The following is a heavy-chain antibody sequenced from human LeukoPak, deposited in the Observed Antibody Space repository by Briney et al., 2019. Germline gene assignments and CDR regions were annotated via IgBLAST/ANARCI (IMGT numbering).Heavy chain of an antibody. CDR3: TWSGLKIES. CDR1: GFTFSNGW. CDR2: IKTESDGATT. V-gene: IGHV3-15*01. Sequence: GGSLRLSCAASGFTFSNGWMSWVRQAPRKGLEWVGQIKTESDGATTDYAAPVKGRFAISRDDSKNTLFLQMNSLKTEDTALYYCTWSGLKIESWGQGTLVTVSS. J-gene: IGHJ4*02. D-gene: IGHD3-3*01.